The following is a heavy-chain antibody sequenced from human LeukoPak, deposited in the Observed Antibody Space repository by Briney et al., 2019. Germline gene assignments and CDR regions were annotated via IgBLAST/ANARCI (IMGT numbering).Heavy chain of an antibody. CDR1: GGSISSGGYY. J-gene: IGHJ5*02. CDR2: IYYTEST. V-gene: IGHV4-31*03. Sequence: SETLSLTCIVSGGSISSGGYYWSWIRQHPGKGLEWIGYIYYTESTYYNPSLKSRVTISIDTSKNQFSLKLRSVTAADTAVYYCASGPVSAVNWFDPWGQGILVTVSS. D-gene: IGHD2-2*01. CDR3: ASGPVSAVNWFDP.